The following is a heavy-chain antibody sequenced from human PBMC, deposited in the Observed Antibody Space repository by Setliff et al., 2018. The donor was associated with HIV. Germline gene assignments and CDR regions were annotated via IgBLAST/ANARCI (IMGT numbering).Heavy chain of an antibody. J-gene: IGHJ4*02. CDR2: INHSGST. D-gene: IGHD1-26*01. V-gene: IGHV4-34*01. Sequence: SETLSLTCAVYGGSFSGYYWNWIRQPPGKGLEWIGEINHSGSTNYNPSFKSRVTISPDTSKNQFSLKMNSVTAADTAVYYCATWRGVGATAWGQGTLVTVSS. CDR3: ATWRGVGATA. CDR1: GGSFSGYY.